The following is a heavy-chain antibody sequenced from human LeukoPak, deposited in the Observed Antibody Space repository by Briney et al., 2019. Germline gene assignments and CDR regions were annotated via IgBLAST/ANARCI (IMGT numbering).Heavy chain of an antibody. CDR1: GFTFSSYS. V-gene: IGHV3-73*01. D-gene: IGHD3-22*01. J-gene: IGHJ4*02. Sequence: GGSLRLSCAASGFTFSSYSMNWVRQAPGKGLEWVGRIRSKANSYATAYAASVKGRFTISRDDSKNTAYLQMNSLKTEDTAVYYCTSDNFDYYDSSGYYCWGQGTLVTVSS. CDR3: TSDNFDYYDSSGYYC. CDR2: IRSKANSYAT.